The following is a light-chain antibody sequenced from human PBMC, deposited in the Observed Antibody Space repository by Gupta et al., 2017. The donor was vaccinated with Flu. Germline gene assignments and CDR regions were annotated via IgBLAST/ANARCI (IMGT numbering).Light chain of an antibody. CDR2: DNN. Sequence: QSVLTPPPSVSAAPGQTVTISCSGSISTIGNNYVSWYQQLPGAAPKLLIYDNNKRPSGIPDRFSGSKSGTSATLGITGLQTGDEADYYCGTWDSGLSARYVFGTGTKVSVL. J-gene: IGLJ1*01. V-gene: IGLV1-51*01. CDR3: GTWDSGLSARYV. CDR1: ISTIGNNY.